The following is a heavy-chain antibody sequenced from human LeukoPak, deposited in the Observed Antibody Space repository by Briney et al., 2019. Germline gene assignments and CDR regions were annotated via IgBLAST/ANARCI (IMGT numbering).Heavy chain of an antibody. CDR3: ARDGYCSSTSCYSSYYYYGMDV. J-gene: IGHJ6*02. D-gene: IGHD2-2*03. Sequence: ASVKASGKASGYTFTSYGISWARQAPGQGLEWMGWISAYDGNTNYAQKLQGRVTMTTDTSTSTAYMELRSLRSDDTAVYYCARDGYCSSTSCYSSYYYYGMDVWGQGTTVTVSS. CDR2: ISAYDGNT. V-gene: IGHV1-18*01. CDR1: GYTFTSYG.